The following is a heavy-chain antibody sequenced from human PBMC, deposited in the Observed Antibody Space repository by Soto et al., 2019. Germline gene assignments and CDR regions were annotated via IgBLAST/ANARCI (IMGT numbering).Heavy chain of an antibody. CDR2: IIPIFGTA. CDR1: GGTFSSYA. Sequence: SVKVSCKASGGTFSSYAISWVRQAPGQGLEWMGGIIPIFGTANYAQKFQGRVTITADESTSTAYMELSSLRSEDTAVYYCARVLGSSGWFGGYFDYWGQGTLVTVSS. V-gene: IGHV1-69*13. CDR3: ARVLGSSGWFGGYFDY. J-gene: IGHJ4*02. D-gene: IGHD6-19*01.